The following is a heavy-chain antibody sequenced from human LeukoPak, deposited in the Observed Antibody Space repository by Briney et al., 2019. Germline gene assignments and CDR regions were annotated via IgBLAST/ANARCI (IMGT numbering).Heavy chain of an antibody. Sequence: PSETLSLTCTVSGGSISSGSYYWSWIRQPAGKGLEWIGRIYTSGSTNYNPSLKSRVTISVDTSKNQFSLKLSPVTAADTAVYYCARVRTLRGAYYYMDVWGKGTTVTVSS. CDR3: ARVRTLRGAYYYMDV. J-gene: IGHJ6*03. CDR2: IYTSGST. V-gene: IGHV4-61*02. CDR1: GGSISSGSYY. D-gene: IGHD5-12*01.